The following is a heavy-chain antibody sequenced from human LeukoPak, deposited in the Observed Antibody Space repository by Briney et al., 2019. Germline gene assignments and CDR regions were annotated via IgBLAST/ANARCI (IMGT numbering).Heavy chain of an antibody. V-gene: IGHV1-18*01. Sequence: ASVRVSCKASGYSFTTYGITWLRQAPGQGLERVGWINTRDNHALYVQNFLGRVTLTIDTFTSTAYMGLRSLRSDDTAVYYCARDVTVIGVDGQGTSFDIWGQGTVVTVSS. CDR2: INTRDNHA. D-gene: IGHD2-21*01. CDR3: ARDVTVIGVDGQGTSFDI. J-gene: IGHJ3*02. CDR1: GYSFTTYG.